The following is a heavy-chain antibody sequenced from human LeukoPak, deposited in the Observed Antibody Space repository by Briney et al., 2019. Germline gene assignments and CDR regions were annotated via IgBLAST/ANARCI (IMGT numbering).Heavy chain of an antibody. CDR1: GGSISSGGYY. V-gene: IGHV4-31*03. J-gene: IGHJ4*02. CDR3: ARELIAAASRYYFDY. Sequence: MSSQTLSLTCTVSGGSISSGGYYWSWIRQHPGKGLEWIGYIYYSGSTYYNPSLKSRVTISVDTSKNQFSLKLSSETAADTAVYYCARELIAAASRYYFDYWGQGTLVTVSS. CDR2: IYYSGST. D-gene: IGHD6-13*01.